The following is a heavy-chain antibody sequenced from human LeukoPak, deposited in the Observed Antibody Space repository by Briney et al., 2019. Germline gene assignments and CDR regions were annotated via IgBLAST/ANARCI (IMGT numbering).Heavy chain of an antibody. CDR3: AKDIVSAVGATLFDY. CDR1: GFTFDDYA. D-gene: IGHD1-26*01. J-gene: IGHJ4*02. V-gene: IGHV3-43D*03. Sequence: GGSLRLSCAASGFTFDDYAMHWVRQAPGKGLEWVSLISWDGGSTYYADSVKGRFTISRDNAKNSLYLQMNSLRAEDTALYYCAKDIVSAVGATLFDYWGQGTLVTVSP. CDR2: ISWDGGST.